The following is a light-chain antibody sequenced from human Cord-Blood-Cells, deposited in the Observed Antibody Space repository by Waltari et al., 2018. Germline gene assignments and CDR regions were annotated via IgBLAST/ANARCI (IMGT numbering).Light chain of an antibody. Sequence: SALTQPPSASGSPGQSVPIPCTGTSTHGGGYNYVSWYQQHPGKAPKLMIYEVSKRPSGVPDRFSGSKSGNTASLTVSGLQAEDEADYYCSSYAGSNNFVFGTGTKVTVL. CDR2: EVS. J-gene: IGLJ1*01. CDR1: STHGGGYNY. CDR3: SSYAGSNNFV. V-gene: IGLV2-8*01.